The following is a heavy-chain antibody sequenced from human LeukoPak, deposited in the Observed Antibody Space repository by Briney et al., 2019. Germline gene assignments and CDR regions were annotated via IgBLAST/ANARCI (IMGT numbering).Heavy chain of an antibody. CDR3: AKVRYSGYDQGAFDI. D-gene: IGHD5-12*01. V-gene: IGHV1-2*02. CDR1: GYTFTGYY. Sequence: GASVKVSCKASGYTFTGYYMHWVRQAPGQGLEWMGWINPNSGGTNYAQKFQGRVTMTRDTSISTAYMELSRLRSDDTAVYYCAKVRYSGYDQGAFDIWGQGTMVTVSS. J-gene: IGHJ3*02. CDR2: INPNSGGT.